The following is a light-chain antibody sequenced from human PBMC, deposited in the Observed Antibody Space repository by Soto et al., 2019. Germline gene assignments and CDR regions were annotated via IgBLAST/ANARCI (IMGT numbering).Light chain of an antibody. CDR2: AAS. J-gene: IGKJ1*01. V-gene: IGKV1-39*01. CDR1: QSISNH. CDR3: QQSYSSPPT. Sequence: DIQSTQSPSFLSASVEDRALITYRASQSISNHLNWYQQKPGKDTKILIFAASSLQSGVPSRFSGSRSGPDFTLTISSLQPEDFATYDCQQSYSSPPTFGQGTKVEIK.